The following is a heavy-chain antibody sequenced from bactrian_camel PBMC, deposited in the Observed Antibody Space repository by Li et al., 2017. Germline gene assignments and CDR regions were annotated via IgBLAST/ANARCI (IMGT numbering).Heavy chain of an antibody. Sequence: QVQLVESGGGSVQAGGSLRLTCVASGYTSGTMGWFRQAPGKEREGVAAIDGDGRATYVDSVKGRFTISNDNAKRTLYLQMNNLKPEDTAIYYCAADPKFGSNWYDVSYNYWGQGTQVTVS. V-gene: IGHV3S53*01. J-gene: IGHJ4*01. CDR2: IDGDGRA. CDR3: AADPKFGSNWYDVSYNY. CDR1: GYTSGT. D-gene: IGHD6*01.